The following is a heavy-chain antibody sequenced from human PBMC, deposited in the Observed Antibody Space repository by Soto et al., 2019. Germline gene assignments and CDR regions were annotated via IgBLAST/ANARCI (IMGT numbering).Heavy chain of an antibody. D-gene: IGHD3-9*01. Sequence: GGSLRLSCAASGFTFSSYAMHWVRQAPGKGLEWVAVISYDGSNKYYADSVKGRFTISRDNSKNTLYLQMNSLRAEDTAVYYCARDYEARFYDILTGFLFDPWGQGTLVTVS. V-gene: IGHV3-30-3*01. J-gene: IGHJ5*02. CDR1: GFTFSSYA. CDR3: ARDYEARFYDILTGFLFDP. CDR2: ISYDGSNK.